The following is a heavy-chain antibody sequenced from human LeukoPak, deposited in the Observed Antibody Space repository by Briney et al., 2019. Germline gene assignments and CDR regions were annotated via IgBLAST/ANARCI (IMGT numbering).Heavy chain of an antibody. CDR2: VYYSGSP. CDR3: ARRFGSGDYFDY. D-gene: IGHD2-15*01. Sequence: SETLSLTCTVSGGSLSSYYWSWIRQPPGKGLEWIGYVYYSGSPNYSPSLKSRVTISVDMSKNQFSLKLNSVTAADTAVYYCARRFGSGDYFDYWGQGTLVTVSS. J-gene: IGHJ4*02. V-gene: IGHV4-59*01. CDR1: GGSLSSYY.